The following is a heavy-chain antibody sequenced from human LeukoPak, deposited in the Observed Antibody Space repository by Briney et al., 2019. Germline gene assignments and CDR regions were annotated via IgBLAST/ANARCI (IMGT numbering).Heavy chain of an antibody. CDR3: ARDSENGYFDRHYYYYYMDV. CDR2: INTNTGNP. CDR1: GYTFTSYA. D-gene: IGHD3-9*01. V-gene: IGHV7-4-1*02. J-gene: IGHJ6*03. Sequence: ASVKVSCKASGYTFTSYAMNWVRQAPGQGLEWMGWINTNTGNPTYAQGFTGRFVFSLDTSVSTAYLQISSLKAEDTAVYYCARDSENGYFDRHYYYYYMDVWGKGTTVTVSS.